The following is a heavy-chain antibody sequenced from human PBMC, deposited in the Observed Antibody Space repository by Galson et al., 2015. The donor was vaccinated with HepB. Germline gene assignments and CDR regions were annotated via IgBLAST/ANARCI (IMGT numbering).Heavy chain of an antibody. D-gene: IGHD3-22*01. J-gene: IGHJ2*01. CDR3: TADSSPYYYETGGNFGYFDL. V-gene: IGHV1-58*02. CDR1: GFIFTSSV. CDR2: IAVGSGNT. Sequence: SVKVSCKASGFIFTSSVMQWVRQARGQRLEWIGWIAVGSGNTNYAQKFQERVTITRDMSTNTAYMELYSLRSEDTAVYYCTADSSPYYYETGGNFGYFDLWGRGTLVTVSS.